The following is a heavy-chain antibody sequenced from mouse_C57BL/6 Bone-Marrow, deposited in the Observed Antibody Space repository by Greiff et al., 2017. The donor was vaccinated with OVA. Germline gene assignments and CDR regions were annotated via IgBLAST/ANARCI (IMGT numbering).Heavy chain of an antibody. CDR2: IDPSDSYT. CDR1: GYTFTSYW. J-gene: IGHJ3*01. D-gene: IGHD2-1*01. CDR3: ARAGNYVWFAY. V-gene: IGHV1-69*01. Sequence: VQLQQPGAELVMPGASVKLSCKASGYTFTSYWMHWVKQRPGQGLEWIGEIDPSDSYTNYNQKFKGKSTLTVDKSSSTAYMQLSSLTSEDSAVYYCARAGNYVWFAYWGQGTLVTVSA.